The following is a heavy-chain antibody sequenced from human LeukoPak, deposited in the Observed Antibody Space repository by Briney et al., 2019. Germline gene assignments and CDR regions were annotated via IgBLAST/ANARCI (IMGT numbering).Heavy chain of an antibody. V-gene: IGHV3-66*01. CDR3: AVSEWRRSRGTWFNR. Sequence: GGSLRPSRPAPGFIYRSEYMGRSRQAPGKGLEWVSVMYSGGSTYYADSVKGRFTISRDKSKNTLYLQMKSMRVEDTAFYYCAVSEWRRSRGTWFNRCGQGSLVTVSS. D-gene: IGHD3-3*01. J-gene: IGHJ5*02. CDR2: MYSGGST. CDR1: GFIYRSEY.